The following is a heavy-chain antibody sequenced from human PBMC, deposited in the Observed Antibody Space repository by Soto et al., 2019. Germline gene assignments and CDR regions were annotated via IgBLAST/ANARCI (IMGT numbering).Heavy chain of an antibody. J-gene: IGHJ6*02. CDR1: GYSFTSYW. D-gene: IGHD6-25*01. CDR3: ARKSVGSGWHTYYYYGMDV. V-gene: IGHV5-10-1*01. Sequence: GESLKISCKGSGYSFTSYWISWVRQMPGKGLEWMGRIDPSDSYTNYSPSFQGHVTISADKSISTAYLQWSSLKASDTAMYYCARKSVGSGWHTYYYYGMDVWGQGTTVTV. CDR2: IDPSDSYT.